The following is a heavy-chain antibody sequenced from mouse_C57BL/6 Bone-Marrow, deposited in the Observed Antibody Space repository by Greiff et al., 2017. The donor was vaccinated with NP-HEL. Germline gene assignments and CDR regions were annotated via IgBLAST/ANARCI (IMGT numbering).Heavy chain of an antibody. D-gene: IGHD1-1*02. J-gene: IGHJ4*01. CDR1: GFTFSDYY. V-gene: IGHV5-12*01. Sequence: EVKLMESGGGLVQPGGSLKLSCAASGFTFSDYYMYWVRQTPEKRLEWVAYISNGGGSTYYPDTVKGRFTISRDNAKNTLYLQMSRLKSEDTAMYYCARPEYMGYYAMDYWGQGTSVTVSS. CDR2: ISNGGGST. CDR3: ARPEYMGYYAMDY.